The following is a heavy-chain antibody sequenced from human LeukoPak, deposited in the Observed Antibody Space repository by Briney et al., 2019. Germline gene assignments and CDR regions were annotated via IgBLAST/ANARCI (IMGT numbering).Heavy chain of an antibody. CDR1: GFPFSGHW. J-gene: IGHJ4*02. CDR3: AARNNLNY. V-gene: IGHV3-7*01. Sequence: GGSLRLSCTVSGFPFSGHWANWVRQAPGKGLEWVAKIKYEGSEEGYEASVEGRFTISRDNAKQSVYLQMNSLRVEDTAVYYCAARNNLNYWGQGTLVTVSS. D-gene: IGHD1/OR15-1a*01. CDR2: IKYEGSEE.